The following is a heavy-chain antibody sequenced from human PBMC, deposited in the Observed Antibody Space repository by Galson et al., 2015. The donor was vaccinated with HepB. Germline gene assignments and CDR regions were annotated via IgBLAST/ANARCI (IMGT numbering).Heavy chain of an antibody. J-gene: IGHJ4*02. CDR1: GFTFSDYY. CDR2: ISSSGDTI. Sequence: SLRLSCAASGFTFSDYYMSWIRQAPGKGLEWLSYISSSGDTIYYADSVRGRFTISRDNANNSLYLQMNSLRAEDTAVYYCARGLLRLIDYWGQGTLVTVSS. CDR3: ARGLLRLIDY. D-gene: IGHD1-26*01. V-gene: IGHV3-11*01.